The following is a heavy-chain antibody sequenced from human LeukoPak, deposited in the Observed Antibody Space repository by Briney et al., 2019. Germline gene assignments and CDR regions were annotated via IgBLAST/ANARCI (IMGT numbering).Heavy chain of an antibody. Sequence: PGGSLRLSCAASGFTFSSYAMSWVRQAPGKGLEWVANIKQDGTEKYYVDSVKGRFTISRDNAKNSLYLQMNSLRVEDTAVYYCAKDPTSSSALDYWGQGTLVTVSS. CDR1: GFTFSSYA. CDR2: IKQDGTEK. V-gene: IGHV3-7*01. D-gene: IGHD6-6*01. J-gene: IGHJ4*02. CDR3: AKDPTSSSALDY.